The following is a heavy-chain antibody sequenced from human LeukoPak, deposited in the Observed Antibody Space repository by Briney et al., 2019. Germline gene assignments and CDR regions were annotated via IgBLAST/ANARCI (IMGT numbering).Heavy chain of an antibody. Sequence: GASVKVSCKASGYTFTSYGISWVRQDPGQGLEWMGWISAYNGNTNYAQKLQGRVTMTTDTSTSTAYMELRSLRSDDTAVYYCARDHGSEWCSSTSCYCHYYYYMDVWGKGTTVTVSS. J-gene: IGHJ6*03. D-gene: IGHD2-2*01. CDR2: ISAYNGNT. CDR1: GYTFTSYG. CDR3: ARDHGSEWCSSTSCYCHYYYYMDV. V-gene: IGHV1-18*01.